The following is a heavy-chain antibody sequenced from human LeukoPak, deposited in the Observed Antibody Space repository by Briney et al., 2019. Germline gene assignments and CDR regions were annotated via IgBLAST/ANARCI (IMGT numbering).Heavy chain of an antibody. D-gene: IGHD6-19*01. Sequence: SXXLSLTCAVYGGSFSGYYWSWIRQPPGKGLEWIGEINHSGSTNYNPSLKSRVTISVDTSKNQFSLKLSSVTAADTAVYYCASFKAEGFDYWGQGTLVTVSS. V-gene: IGHV4-34*01. CDR3: ASFKAEGFDY. CDR2: INHSGST. CDR1: GGSFSGYY. J-gene: IGHJ4*02.